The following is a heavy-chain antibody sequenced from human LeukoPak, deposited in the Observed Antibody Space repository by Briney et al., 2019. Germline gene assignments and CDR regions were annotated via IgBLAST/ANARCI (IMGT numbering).Heavy chain of an antibody. Sequence: SETLSLTCTVSGGSISSYYWSWVRQPPGKGREGIGYIYTSGRTNDNPILRSRRTISVDTSKKQFSLKLSSVTAADTAVYYCARRPRGSSGWFDPWGQGTLVTVSS. CDR1: GGSISSYY. CDR2: IYTSGRT. J-gene: IGHJ5*02. D-gene: IGHD6-6*01. V-gene: IGHV4-4*09. CDR3: ARRPRGSSGWFDP.